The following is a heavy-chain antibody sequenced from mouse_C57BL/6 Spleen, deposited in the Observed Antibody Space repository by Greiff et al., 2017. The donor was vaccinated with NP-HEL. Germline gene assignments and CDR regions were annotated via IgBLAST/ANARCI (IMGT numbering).Heavy chain of an antibody. CDR1: GFTFSSYT. CDR2: ISGGGGNT. CDR3: ARHGYDVGSWFAY. J-gene: IGHJ3*01. Sequence: EVQLVESGGGLVKPGGSLKLSCAASGFTFSSYTMSWVRQTPEQRLEWVATISGGGGNTYYPDSVKGRFTISRDNATNTLYLQMSSLRSEDTAWDNWARHGYDVGSWFAYWGQGTLVTVSA. D-gene: IGHD2-2*01. V-gene: IGHV5-9*01.